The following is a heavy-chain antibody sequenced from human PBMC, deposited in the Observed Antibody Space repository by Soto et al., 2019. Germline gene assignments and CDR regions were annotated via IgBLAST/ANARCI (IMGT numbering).Heavy chain of an antibody. D-gene: IGHD3-3*01. CDR2: ISNSSSNI. V-gene: IGHV3-21*04. CDR1: GFTFSSYS. CDR3: AKARAQYYDFWSGYPVDY. J-gene: IGHJ4*02. Sequence: PGGSLRLSCAASGFTFSSYSMNWVRQAPGKGLEWVSSISNSSSNIYYADSVKGRFTISRDNAKNSLYLQMNSLTAEDTAVYYCAKARAQYYDFWSGYPVDYWGQGTLVTISS.